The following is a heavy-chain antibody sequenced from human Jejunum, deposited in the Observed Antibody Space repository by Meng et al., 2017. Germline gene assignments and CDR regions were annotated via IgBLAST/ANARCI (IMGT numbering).Heavy chain of an antibody. CDR3: ARDQGGSPFDI. D-gene: IGHD1-1*01. CDR2: VWDNGRSV. J-gene: IGHJ3*02. CDR1: GFRLVG. Sequence: GGSLRLSWAASGFRLVGIHWVRQAPGKGLEWVAAVWDNGRSVRYADFAKGRFTISEDNSKKTADLEMNNLYVEGTAIYYCARDQGGSPFDIWGQGTTV. V-gene: IGHV3-33*01.